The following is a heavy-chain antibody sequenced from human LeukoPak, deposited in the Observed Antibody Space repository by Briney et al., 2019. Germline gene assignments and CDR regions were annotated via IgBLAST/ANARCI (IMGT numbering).Heavy chain of an antibody. D-gene: IGHD2-2*01. J-gene: IGHJ3*02. CDR2: ISAYNGNT. Sequence: GASVKVSCKASGYTFTSYGISWVRQAPGQGLEWMGWISAYNGNTNYAQKLQGRVTMTTDTSTSTAYMELRSLRSDDTAVYYCARGVGVSPDPVIVVVPAARNDAFDIWGQGTMVTVSS. CDR3: ARGVGVSPDPVIVVVPAARNDAFDI. CDR1: GYTFTSYG. V-gene: IGHV1-18*01.